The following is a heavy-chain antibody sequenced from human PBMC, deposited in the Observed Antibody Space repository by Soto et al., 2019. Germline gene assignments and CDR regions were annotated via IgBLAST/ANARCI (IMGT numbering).Heavy chain of an antibody. V-gene: IGHV1-69*01. CDR2: IIPIFGTT. CDR1: GGTFSNDA. CDR3: ATGLRTGNYGMDV. J-gene: IGHJ6*02. D-gene: IGHD3-10*01. Sequence: QGQLVQAGAEVKKPGSSVRISCRASGGTFSNDAVSWVRQAPGQGLQWMGAIIPIFGTTYHAQKFQGRLTIAADESTATAYMELRSVTSEDAAVYYCATGLRTGNYGMDVWGHGTAVTVS.